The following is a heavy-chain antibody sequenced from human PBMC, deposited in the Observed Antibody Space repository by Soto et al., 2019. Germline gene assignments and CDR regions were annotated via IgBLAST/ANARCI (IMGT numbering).Heavy chain of an antibody. CDR2: IGAYNGNT. Sequence: QVQLLQSGAEVKKPGASVKVSCKASGYTFTNYGITWVRQAPGQGLEWMGWIGAYNGNTHYTERLQGRVTMTTDTATSTAYMEPRGLRSDDSAVYYRGGGRQLVGYFYYYMDVWGNGTTVTVSS. V-gene: IGHV1-18*01. CDR1: GYTFTNYG. J-gene: IGHJ6*03. D-gene: IGHD6-6*01. CDR3: GGGRQLVGYFYYYMDV.